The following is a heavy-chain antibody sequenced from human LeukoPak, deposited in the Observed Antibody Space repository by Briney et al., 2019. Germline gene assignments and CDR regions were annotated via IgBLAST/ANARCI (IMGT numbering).Heavy chain of an antibody. CDR1: GFTFSDFA. Sequence: GGSLRLSCAASGFTFSDFAMSWVRQAPGKGLEWVSAISGSGGSTYYADSVKGRFTISRDNSKNTLYLQMNSLRAEDTAVYYCAKEVVVGYYDSSGSPPIWGQGTLVTVSS. CDR2: ISGSGGST. V-gene: IGHV3-23*01. CDR3: AKEVVVGYYDSSGSPPI. J-gene: IGHJ4*02. D-gene: IGHD3-22*01.